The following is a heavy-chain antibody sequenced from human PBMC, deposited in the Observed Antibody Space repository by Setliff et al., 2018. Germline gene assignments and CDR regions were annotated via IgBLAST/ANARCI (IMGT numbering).Heavy chain of an antibody. V-gene: IGHV4-59*01. Sequence: SETLSLTCTVSGGSISGYYWSWIRQPPGKGLEWIGYIYYTGTTNYNPSLKSRVTISVDTSKNQFSLKLGSVTAADTALYYCAKADEGPRRASGSYYPLLRFDPWGQGTLVTVSS. D-gene: IGHD3-10*01. CDR1: GGSISGYY. J-gene: IGHJ5*02. CDR2: IYYTGTT. CDR3: AKADEGPRRASGSYYPLLRFDP.